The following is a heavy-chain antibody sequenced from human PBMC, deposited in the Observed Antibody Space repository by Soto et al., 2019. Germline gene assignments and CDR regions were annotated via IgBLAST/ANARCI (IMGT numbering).Heavy chain of an antibody. J-gene: IGHJ4*02. CDR1: GYSFTSNW. Sequence: EVQLVQSGAEVKKPGESLKISCKASGYSFTSNWIGWVRQMPGKGLEWMGFIDPRDSNTRYSPSFQGQVTISADKSVSTAYLQWTSLKASDTAMYYWARRTYRSGWRHYCDYWGQGTLVTVSS. D-gene: IGHD6-19*01. CDR2: IDPRDSNT. V-gene: IGHV5-51*01. CDR3: ARRTYRSGWRHYCDY.